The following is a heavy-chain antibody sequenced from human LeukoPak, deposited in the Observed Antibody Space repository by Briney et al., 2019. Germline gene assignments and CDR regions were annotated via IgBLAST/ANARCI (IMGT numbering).Heavy chain of an antibody. CDR2: IYYSGST. J-gene: IGHJ4*02. Sequence: KPSGTLSLTCAVYGGSFSGYYWSWIRQPPGKGLEWIGSIYYSGSTYYNPSLKSRVTISVDTSKNQFSLKLSSVTAADTAVYYCARPRYSSGWYYFDYWGQGTLVTVPS. V-gene: IGHV4-34*01. CDR3: ARPRYSSGWYYFDY. D-gene: IGHD6-19*01. CDR1: GGSFSGYY.